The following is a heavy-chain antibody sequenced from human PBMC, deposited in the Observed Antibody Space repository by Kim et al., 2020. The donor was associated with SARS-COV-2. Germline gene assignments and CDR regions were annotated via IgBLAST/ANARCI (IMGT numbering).Heavy chain of an antibody. CDR3: ASYKFASRFDD. CDR2: IYHSGSA. D-gene: IGHD1-1*01. J-gene: IGHJ4*02. CDR1: GIAISNYY. V-gene: IGHV4-59*01. Sequence: SETLSLTCSVSGIAISNYYWSWVRQSPGRGLEWIAYIYHSGSANYNPSLKSRVTISVDTSRNQLSLKLTSVTAADTAVYYCASYKFASRFDDWGQGALVT.